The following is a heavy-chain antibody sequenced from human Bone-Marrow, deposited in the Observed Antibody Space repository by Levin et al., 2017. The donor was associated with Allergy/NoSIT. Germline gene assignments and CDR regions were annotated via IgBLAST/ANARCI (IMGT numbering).Heavy chain of an antibody. V-gene: IGHV4-59*11. CDR2: IFSSGSP. Sequence: PSETLSLTCTVSGGSIGTHYWTWIRQTPEKELEWIGFIFSSGSPTYNPSLNSRVTMSVDSSKNQFSLNLASVTAADTAIYYCARGENRYASGILYWGQGILVAVSA. J-gene: IGHJ4*02. CDR3: ARGENRYASGILY. D-gene: IGHD6-19*01. CDR1: GGSIGTHY.